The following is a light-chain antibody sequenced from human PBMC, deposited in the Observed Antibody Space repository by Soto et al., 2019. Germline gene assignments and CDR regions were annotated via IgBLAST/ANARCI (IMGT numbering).Light chain of an antibody. V-gene: IGKV3-15*01. CDR1: QSVSSN. J-gene: IGKJ5*01. CDR3: EPCNKWPLYT. CDR2: AAS. Sequence: EIGVSQSPAALSVYTGERATLSCRASQSVSSNLAWYQQKVGQAPRLLIYAASTRATGIPARFSGSVFGTEFTLTISSLQSEDFAVYYCEPCNKWPLYTFAEGTRLEIK.